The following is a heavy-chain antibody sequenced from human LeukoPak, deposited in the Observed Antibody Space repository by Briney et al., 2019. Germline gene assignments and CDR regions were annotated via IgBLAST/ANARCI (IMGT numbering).Heavy chain of an antibody. D-gene: IGHD6-19*01. CDR2: IYYSGNT. CDR3: ARQAVADNGFDY. CDR1: GGSISSSSYY. Sequence: SETLSLTCTVSGGSISSSSYYWGWIRQPPGKGLEWIGTIYYSGNTYYNPSLKSRVSISLDTSKKQFSLKLSSVTAADTAVYYCARQAVADNGFDYWGQGTLVTVSS. V-gene: IGHV4-39*01. J-gene: IGHJ4*02.